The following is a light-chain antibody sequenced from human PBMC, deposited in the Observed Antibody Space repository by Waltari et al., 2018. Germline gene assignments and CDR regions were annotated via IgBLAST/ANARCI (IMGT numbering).Light chain of an antibody. CDR1: DSDVGAYDF. J-gene: IGLJ1*01. Sequence: QSALTQPASVSGSPGQSITISCSGTDSDVGAYDFVPWYQPHPGKAPHLIIYEVSNRPSGISNRFSASKSGNTASLTISGLQAEDEADYYCSSYTTSSAPGVFGTGTRVTVL. CDR3: SSYTTSSAPGV. V-gene: IGLV2-14*01. CDR2: EVS.